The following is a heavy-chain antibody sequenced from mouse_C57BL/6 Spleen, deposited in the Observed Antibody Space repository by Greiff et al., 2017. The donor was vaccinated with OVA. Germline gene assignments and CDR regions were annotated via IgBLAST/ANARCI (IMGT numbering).Heavy chain of an antibody. Sequence: EVKLVESGAELVRPGASVKLSCTASGFNIKDDYMHWVKQRPEQGLEWIGWIDPENGDTEYASKFQGKATITADTSSNTAYLQLSSLTSEDTAVYYCTTWTDYAMDYWGQGTSVTVSS. CDR3: TTWTDYAMDY. J-gene: IGHJ4*01. V-gene: IGHV14-4*01. CDR2: IDPENGDT. CDR1: GFNIKDDY.